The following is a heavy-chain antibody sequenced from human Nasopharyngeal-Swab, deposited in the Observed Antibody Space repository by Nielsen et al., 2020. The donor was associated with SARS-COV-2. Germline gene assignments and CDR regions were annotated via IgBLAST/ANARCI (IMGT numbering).Heavy chain of an antibody. CDR2: ILYDGSNE. CDR3: AKDLWVVVASGMHV. V-gene: IGHV3-30*18. D-gene: IGHD2-21*01. Sequence: GGSLRLSCAASGFTFSNYAMHWVRQAPGKGLEWVAVILYDGSNEYYADSVKGRFTLSRDNSKNTLFLQMNSLRTEDTGVYYCAKDLWVVVASGMHVWGQGTTVTVSS. J-gene: IGHJ6*02. CDR1: GFTFSNYA.